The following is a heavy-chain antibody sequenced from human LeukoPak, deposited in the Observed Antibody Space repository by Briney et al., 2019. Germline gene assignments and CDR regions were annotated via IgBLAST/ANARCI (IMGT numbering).Heavy chain of an antibody. CDR2: ISYDGSNK. CDR3: ARDFGVAASGAFDI. D-gene: IGHD3-3*01. J-gene: IGHJ3*02. CDR1: GFTFSSYA. V-gene: IGHV3-30-3*01. Sequence: PGGSLRLSCAASGFTFSSYAMHWVRQAPGKGLEWVAVISYDGSNKYYADSVKGRFTISRDNSKNTLYLQMNSLRAEDTAVYYCARDFGVAASGAFDIWGQGTMVTVSS.